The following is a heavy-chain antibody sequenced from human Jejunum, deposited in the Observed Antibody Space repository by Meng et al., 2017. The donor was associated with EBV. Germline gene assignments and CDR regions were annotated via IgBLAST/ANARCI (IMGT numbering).Heavy chain of an antibody. J-gene: IGHJ4*02. CDR3: ARRTGDYVVGY. CDR1: GGSFSGYY. V-gene: IGHV4-34*02. D-gene: IGHD2-8*02. CDR2: VHFSGIT. Sequence: VQLQQGGAGLLRPTETLSLTCAFYGGSFSGYYWSWVRQPPGRGLEYIGEVHFSGITNYTPSLKSRITMSVDASKNQFSLRLTSVTAADTAVYYCARRTGDYVVGYWGQGTLVTVSS.